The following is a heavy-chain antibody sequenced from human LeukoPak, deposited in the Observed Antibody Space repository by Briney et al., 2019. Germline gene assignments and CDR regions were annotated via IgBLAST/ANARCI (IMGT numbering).Heavy chain of an antibody. CDR3: ARDDSSLSDY. CDR1: GYXFFSFG. D-gene: IGHD6-13*01. CDR2: ISGDTGNT. V-gene: IGHV1-18*01. J-gene: IGHJ4*02. Sequence: GASVKVSCKPSGYXFFSFGIIWVRQAPGQGLGWMGWISGDTGNTNYAQKLQGRVTMATDTSTSTAYMELRSLRSDDTAVYYCARDDSSLSDYWGQGTLVTVSS.